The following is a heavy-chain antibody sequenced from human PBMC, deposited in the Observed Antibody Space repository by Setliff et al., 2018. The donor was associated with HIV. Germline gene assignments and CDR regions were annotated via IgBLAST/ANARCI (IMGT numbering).Heavy chain of an antibody. J-gene: IGHJ2*01. Sequence: SETLSLTCTVSGGSLTGYYWSWIRQPPGKGLEWIGYIYFNGNTNLNPSLEIRPTMSVDTSKNQFSLKLNSVTAADTAVYYCVREVGYFDFWGRGTLVTVSS. CDR1: GGSLTGYY. CDR3: VREVGYFDF. D-gene: IGHD1-26*01. CDR2: IYFNGNT. V-gene: IGHV4-59*01.